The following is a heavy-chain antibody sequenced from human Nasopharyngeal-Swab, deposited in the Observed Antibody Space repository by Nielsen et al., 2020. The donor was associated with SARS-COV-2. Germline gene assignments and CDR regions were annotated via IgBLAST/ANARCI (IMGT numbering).Heavy chain of an antibody. V-gene: IGHV3-30-3*01. CDR3: ASGGSWYSSSPAELDY. CDR2: ISYDGSNK. CDR1: GFTFSSYA. D-gene: IGHD6-13*01. Sequence: GESLKISCAASGFTFSSYAMHWVRQAPGKGLEWVAVISYDGSNKYYADSVKGRFTISRDNSKNTLYLQMNSLRAEDTAVYYFASGGSWYSSSPAELDYWGQGTLVTVSS. J-gene: IGHJ4*02.